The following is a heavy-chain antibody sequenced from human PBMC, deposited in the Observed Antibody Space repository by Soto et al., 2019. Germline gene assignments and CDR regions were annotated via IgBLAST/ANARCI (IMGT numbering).Heavy chain of an antibody. Sequence: GSLRLSCAASGFTFSSYWMSWVRQAPGKGLEWVANIKQDGSEKYYVDSVKGRFTISRDNAKNSLYLQMNSLRAEDTAVYYCARDLGASSSWLRYYYGMDVWGQGTTVTVSS. D-gene: IGHD6-13*01. CDR3: ARDLGASSSWLRYYYGMDV. CDR1: GFTFSSYW. CDR2: IKQDGSEK. J-gene: IGHJ6*02. V-gene: IGHV3-7*01.